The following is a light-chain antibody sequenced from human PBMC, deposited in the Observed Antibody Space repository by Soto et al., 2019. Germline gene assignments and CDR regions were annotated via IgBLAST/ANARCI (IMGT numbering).Light chain of an antibody. V-gene: IGKV3-15*01. Sequence: EIVMTQSPATLSVSPGDRVTLSCRATQSVSTYLAWYQQRPGQAPRLLMYGASTRATGIPSRFSGSGSGTEFTLTISSLQSEDFAVYYCQQYNDWPRTFGQGTKVEIK. CDR3: QQYNDWPRT. J-gene: IGKJ1*01. CDR1: QSVSTY. CDR2: GAS.